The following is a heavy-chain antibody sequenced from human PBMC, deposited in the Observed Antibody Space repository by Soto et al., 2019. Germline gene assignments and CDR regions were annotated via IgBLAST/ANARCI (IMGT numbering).Heavy chain of an antibody. CDR3: ARDRGNMVAIFHHYYGVDV. CDR2: INPDSGDT. D-gene: IGHD3-3*02. CDR1: GYTFTGQY. J-gene: IGHJ6*02. Sequence: ASVKVSCKASGYTFTGQYMHWVRQAPGQGLEWMGWINPDSGDTKYAQKFQGRVTMTRDTSISTVYMELSRLKSDDTAVYYCARDRGNMVAIFHHYYGVDVWGQGTTVTVSS. V-gene: IGHV1-2*02.